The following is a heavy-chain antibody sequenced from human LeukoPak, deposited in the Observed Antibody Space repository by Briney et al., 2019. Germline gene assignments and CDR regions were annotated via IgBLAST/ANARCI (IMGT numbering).Heavy chain of an antibody. Sequence: ASVTVSCKASGYTFTGYYMHWVRQAPGQGLEWMGWINPNSGGTNYAQKFQGRVTMTRDTSISTAYMELNRLRSDDTAVYYCARGEMITFGGVIVISTFDIWGQGTMVTVS. CDR3: ARGEMITFGGVIVISTFDI. D-gene: IGHD3-16*02. CDR2: INPNSGGT. J-gene: IGHJ3*02. CDR1: GYTFTGYY. V-gene: IGHV1-2*02.